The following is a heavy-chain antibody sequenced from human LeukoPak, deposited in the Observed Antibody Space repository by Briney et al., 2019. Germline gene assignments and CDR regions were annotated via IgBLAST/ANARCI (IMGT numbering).Heavy chain of an antibody. CDR3: ARGRLGYCSGGSCSTYFDY. V-gene: IGHV4-39*01. J-gene: IGHJ4*02. D-gene: IGHD2-15*01. Sequence: PSETLSLTCTVSGGSIRSSYYYWGWIRQPPGKGLEWIGSIYDSGSTYYNPSLKSRVTISVDTSKNQFSLKLNSVTAADTAVYYCARGRLGYCSGGSCSTYFDYWGQGTLVTVSS. CDR1: GGSIRSSYYY. CDR2: IYDSGST.